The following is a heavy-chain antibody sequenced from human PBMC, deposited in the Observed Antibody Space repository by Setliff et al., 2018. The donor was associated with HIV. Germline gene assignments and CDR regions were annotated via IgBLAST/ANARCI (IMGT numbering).Heavy chain of an antibody. Sequence: GESLNNSCKTSGYEFYGWWIGWVRQKPGKGLEWMGIIYPDDSNTRYRPSFRGQVTISADMSISTAYLQWSSLQASDTAMYYCVRYSGSSYRSNWFDPWGQGTLVTVSS. V-gene: IGHV5-51*01. CDR1: GYEFYGWW. CDR2: IYPDDSNT. J-gene: IGHJ5*02. CDR3: VRYSGSSYRSNWFDP. D-gene: IGHD1-26*01.